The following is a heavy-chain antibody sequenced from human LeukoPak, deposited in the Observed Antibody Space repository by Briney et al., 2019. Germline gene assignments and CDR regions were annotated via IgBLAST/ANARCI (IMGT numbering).Heavy chain of an antibody. CDR2: IYWNDDK. J-gene: IGHJ4*02. CDR1: GFSLSTSGVG. D-gene: IGHD3-10*01. Sequence: SGPTLVKPTQTLTLTCTFSGFSLSTSGVGVGWIRQPPGKALEWLALIYWNDDKRYSPSLKSRLTITKDTSKNQVVLTMTNMDPVDTATYYCALAISGLLWFGYYFDYWGQGTLVTVSS. CDR3: ALAISGLLWFGYYFDY. V-gene: IGHV2-5*01.